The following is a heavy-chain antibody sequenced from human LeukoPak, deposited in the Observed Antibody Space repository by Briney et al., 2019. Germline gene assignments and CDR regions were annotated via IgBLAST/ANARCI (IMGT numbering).Heavy chain of an antibody. CDR1: GYTFTDFTDYY. D-gene: IGHD6-19*01. J-gene: IGHJ4*02. Sequence: ASVKVSCRASGYTFTDFTDYYIHWVRQAPGQGLEWMGWINPNSGGTYYAHKFQGRVTMTRVTSITTAYMELNRLTSDDAVVYFCVRVSTGWYFDYWGQGTLVSVSS. V-gene: IGHV1-2*02. CDR2: INPNSGGT. CDR3: VRVSTGWYFDY.